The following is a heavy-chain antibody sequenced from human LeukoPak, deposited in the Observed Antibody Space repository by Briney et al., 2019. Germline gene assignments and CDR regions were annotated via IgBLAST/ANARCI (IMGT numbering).Heavy chain of an antibody. D-gene: IGHD3-16*02. Sequence: GGSLRLSCTASGFTFGDYAMSWVRQAPGKGLEWVGFIRSKAYGGTTEYAASVKGRFTIPRDDSKSIAYLQMNSLKTEDTAVYYCTRKSSYNWFDPWGQGTLVTVSS. J-gene: IGHJ5*02. V-gene: IGHV3-49*04. CDR1: GFTFGDYA. CDR3: TRKSSYNWFDP. CDR2: IRSKAYGGTT.